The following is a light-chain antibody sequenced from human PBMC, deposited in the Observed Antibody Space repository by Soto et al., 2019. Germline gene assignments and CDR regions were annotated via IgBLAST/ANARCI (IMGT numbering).Light chain of an antibody. Sequence: DSPMTQSPSTLSASVGDRLPVTCRANRSLSRWLAWYQQKPGKAPKLLIYAASTIQSGVPSRFSGSGSGTEFTLTISSLQPADSATYFCQQSNSFPRTFGGGTKVDIK. V-gene: IGKV1-12*01. CDR1: RSLSRW. CDR3: QQSNSFPRT. J-gene: IGKJ4*01. CDR2: AAS.